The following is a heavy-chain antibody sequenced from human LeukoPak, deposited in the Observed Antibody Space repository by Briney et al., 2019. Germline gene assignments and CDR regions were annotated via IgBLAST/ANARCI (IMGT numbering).Heavy chain of an antibody. CDR1: GYTFTSYD. CDR3: ARGRSTGYPYYFEY. Sequence: ASVKVSCKASGYTFTSYDINWVRHATVQGLEWMGWMNPNSGSTGYAQKFQGRVTITRNTSISTAYMELSGLRSEDTAVYYCARGRSTGYPYYFEYWGQGTLVTVS. CDR2: MNPNSGST. J-gene: IGHJ4*02. D-gene: IGHD5-12*01. V-gene: IGHV1-8*03.